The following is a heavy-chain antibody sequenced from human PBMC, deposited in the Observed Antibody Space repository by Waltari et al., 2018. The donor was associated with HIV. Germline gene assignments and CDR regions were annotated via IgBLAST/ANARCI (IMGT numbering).Heavy chain of an antibody. Sequence: QVTLKESGPVLVKPTETLTLTCTVSGFSLSNARMGVRWIRQPPGKALEWLAHIFSNDEKSYSTSLKSRLTIPKDTSKSQVVLTMTNMDPVDTATYYCARIQFGSSWLGAFDIWGQGTMVTVSS. D-gene: IGHD6-13*01. CDR1: GFSLSNARMG. CDR2: IFSNDEK. J-gene: IGHJ3*02. CDR3: ARIQFGSSWLGAFDI. V-gene: IGHV2-26*01.